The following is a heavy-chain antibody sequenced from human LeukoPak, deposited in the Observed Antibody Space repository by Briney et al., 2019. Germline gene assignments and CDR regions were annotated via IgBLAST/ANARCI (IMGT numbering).Heavy chain of an antibody. Sequence: SVKVSCKASGGTFISYALSWVRQAPGQGLEWMGGIIPIFGTANYAQKFQGRVTITADESTSTAYMELSSLRSEDTAVYYCARDRYSELGGSYMNYWGQGTLVTVSS. J-gene: IGHJ4*02. CDR3: ARDRYSELGGSYMNY. CDR2: IIPIFGTA. CDR1: GGTFISYA. D-gene: IGHD1-26*01. V-gene: IGHV1-69*13.